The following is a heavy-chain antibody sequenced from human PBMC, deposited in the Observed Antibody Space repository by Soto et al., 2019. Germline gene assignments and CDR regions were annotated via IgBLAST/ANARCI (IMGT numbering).Heavy chain of an antibody. D-gene: IGHD6-19*01. V-gene: IGHV3-74*01. CDR3: VRDFRGAVAGSEFDH. J-gene: IGHJ4*02. CDR1: GFSFVSYW. Sequence: EVQLAESGGGLVLTGGSLRLSCAASGFSFVSYWMHWVRQVPGEGLAWVSRINGNADNSDYADPVKGRFTISRDNAMNRLYLQMDSLRADDTGVYYCVRDFRGAVAGSEFDHWGQGTLVTVSS. CDR2: INGNADNS.